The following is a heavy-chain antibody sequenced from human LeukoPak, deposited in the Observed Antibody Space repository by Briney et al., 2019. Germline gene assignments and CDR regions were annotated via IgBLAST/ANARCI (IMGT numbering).Heavy chain of an antibody. V-gene: IGHV1-69*05. J-gene: IGHJ4*02. CDR2: IIPICGTA. CDR1: GGTFSSYA. Sequence: ASVKVSCKASGGTFSSYAISWVRQAPGQGLEWMGGIIPICGTANYAQKFQGRVTITTDESTGTAYMELSSLRSEDTAVYYCAVRWLQFWGLDYWGQGTLVTVSS. D-gene: IGHD5-24*01. CDR3: AVRWLQFWGLDY.